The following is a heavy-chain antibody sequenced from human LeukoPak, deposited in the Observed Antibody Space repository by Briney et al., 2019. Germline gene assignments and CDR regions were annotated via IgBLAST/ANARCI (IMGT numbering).Heavy chain of an antibody. Sequence: GASVKVPCKASGYTFSSHNINWVRQVSGHRLEWMGWMRPDTGFTGYAQKFRGRVTMTRDTSTNTSYMELSSLRSDDTAVYYCARGGSRSGGSLRTFDSWGQGTLVTVSS. J-gene: IGHJ4*02. CDR2: MRPDTGFT. CDR3: ARGGSRSGGSLRTFDS. V-gene: IGHV1-8*01. D-gene: IGHD2-15*01. CDR1: GYTFSSHN.